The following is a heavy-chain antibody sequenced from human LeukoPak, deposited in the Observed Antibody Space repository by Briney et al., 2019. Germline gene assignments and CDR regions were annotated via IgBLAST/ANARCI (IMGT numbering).Heavy chain of an antibody. D-gene: IGHD6-13*01. Sequence: PSETLSLTCTVSGGSISSGSYYWSWIRQPAGKGLEWIGRIYTSGSTNYNPSLKSRVTISVDASKNQFSLKLSSVTAADTAVYYCAARRDSSSWYDDAFDIWGQGTMVTVSS. V-gene: IGHV4-61*02. CDR1: GGSISSGSYY. CDR2: IYTSGST. J-gene: IGHJ3*02. CDR3: AARRDSSSWYDDAFDI.